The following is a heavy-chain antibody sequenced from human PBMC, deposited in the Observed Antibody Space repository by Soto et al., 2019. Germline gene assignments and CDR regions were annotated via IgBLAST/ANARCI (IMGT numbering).Heavy chain of an antibody. CDR1: GFTFSSYW. CDR3: AREDVVVVAATSYYFDY. D-gene: IGHD2-15*01. J-gene: IGHJ4*02. Sequence: GGSLRLSCAASGFTFSSYWMSWVRQAPGKGLEWVANIKQDGSEKYYVDSVKGRFTISRDNAKNPLYLQMNSLRAEDTAVYYCAREDVVVVAATSYYFDYWGQGTLVTVSS. V-gene: IGHV3-7*01. CDR2: IKQDGSEK.